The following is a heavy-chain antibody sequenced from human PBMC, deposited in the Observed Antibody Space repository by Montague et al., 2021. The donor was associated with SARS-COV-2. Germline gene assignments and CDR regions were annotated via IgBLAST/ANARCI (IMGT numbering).Heavy chain of an antibody. Sequence: TLSLTCTVSGGSISSGGYYWGWLRQHPGKGLEWIGYIYYSGSTNYNPSLKSRLTISVDTSKNQFFLKLSSVTAADTAVYYCARGEGVMVYVYGMDVWGQGTTVTVSS. D-gene: IGHD2-8*01. V-gene: IGHV4-31*03. CDR2: IYYSGST. CDR3: ARGEGVMVYVYGMDV. J-gene: IGHJ6*02. CDR1: GGSISSGGYY.